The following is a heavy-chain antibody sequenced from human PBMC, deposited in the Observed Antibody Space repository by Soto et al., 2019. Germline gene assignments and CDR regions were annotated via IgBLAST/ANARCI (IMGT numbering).Heavy chain of an antibody. CDR2: IIPMLGVA. CDR3: TIGSWSGEVFDV. CDR1: GGTFSTYN. J-gene: IGHJ3*01. V-gene: IGHV1-69*02. Sequence: QVQLVQSGAEVKKPGSSVKVSCKPSGGTFSTYNIFWVRQAPGQGLEWMGRIIPMLGVANYAQKFQGRVTITADKSTTTVYMELSSLRSEDTALYYCTIGSWSGEVFDVWGQGTMVTVSS. D-gene: IGHD2-21*01.